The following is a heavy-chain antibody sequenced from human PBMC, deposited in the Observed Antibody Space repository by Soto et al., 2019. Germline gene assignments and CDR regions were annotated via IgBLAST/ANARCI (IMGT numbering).Heavy chain of an antibody. D-gene: IGHD2-21*02. Sequence: SETLSLTCAVYGGSFSGYYWSWIRQPPGKGLEWIGEINHSGSTNYNPSLKSRVTISVDTSKNQFSLKLSSVTAADTAVYYCAREGAYCGGDCYSGFDYWGQGTLVT. V-gene: IGHV4-34*01. CDR2: INHSGST. J-gene: IGHJ4*02. CDR1: GGSFSGYY. CDR3: AREGAYCGGDCYSGFDY.